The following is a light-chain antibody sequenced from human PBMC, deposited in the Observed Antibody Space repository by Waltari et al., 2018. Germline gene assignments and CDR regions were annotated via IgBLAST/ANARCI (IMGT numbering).Light chain of an antibody. V-gene: IGLV4-69*01. Sequence: QLVLTQSPSASASLGASVKLTCTLSSGHSTNVIAWLQKRPERGPRYLMKVNSDGSHHKGEEIPGRFSGSSSGAEHYLTISSLQSEDEADYYWQTGGHGTWVFGGGTKLTVL. CDR2: VNSDGSH. CDR3: QTGGHGTWV. CDR1: SGHSTNV. J-gene: IGLJ3*02.